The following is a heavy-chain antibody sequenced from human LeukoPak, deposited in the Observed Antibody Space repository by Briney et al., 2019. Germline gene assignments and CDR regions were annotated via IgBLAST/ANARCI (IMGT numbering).Heavy chain of an antibody. Sequence: SETLSLTCTVSGGSISSYYCTWIRQPPGKGLEWIGEIHPDGSTNYNPSLRSRLTISLDTSKNQFSLKVNSVTAADTGVYYCARGIDAYKGGNYWGQGTLVTVSS. CDR1: GGSISSYY. D-gene: IGHD5-24*01. CDR2: IHPDGST. V-gene: IGHV4-34*01. CDR3: ARGIDAYKGGNY. J-gene: IGHJ4*02.